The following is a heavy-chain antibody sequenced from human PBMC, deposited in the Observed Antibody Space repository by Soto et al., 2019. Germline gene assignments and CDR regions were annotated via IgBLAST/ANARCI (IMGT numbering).Heavy chain of an antibody. D-gene: IGHD3-10*01. CDR2: IYYSGST. CDR3: ARASFIWFGELMQKWFDP. CDR1: GGSISSGVYY. V-gene: IGHV4-31*03. Sequence: SETLSLTCTVSGGSISSGVYYWSWIRQHPGKGLEWIGYIYYSGSTYYNPSLKSRVTISVDTSKNQFSLKLSSVTAADTAVYYCARASFIWFGELMQKWFDPWGQGTLVTVSS. J-gene: IGHJ5*02.